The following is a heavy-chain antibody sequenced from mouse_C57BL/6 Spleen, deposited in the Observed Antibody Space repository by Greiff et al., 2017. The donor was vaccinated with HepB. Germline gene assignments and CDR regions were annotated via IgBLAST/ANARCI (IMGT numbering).Heavy chain of an antibody. CDR2: IDPSDSET. J-gene: IGHJ3*01. CDR3: AREGVYYGNSQAWFAY. V-gene: IGHV1-52*01. D-gene: IGHD2-1*01. Sequence: QVQLKQPGAELVRPGSSVKLSCKASGYTFTSYWMHWVKQRPIQGLEWIGNIDPSDSETHYNQKFKDKATLTVDKSSSTAYMQLSSLTSEDSAVYYCAREGVYYGNSQAWFAYWGQGTLVTVSA. CDR1: GYTFTSYW.